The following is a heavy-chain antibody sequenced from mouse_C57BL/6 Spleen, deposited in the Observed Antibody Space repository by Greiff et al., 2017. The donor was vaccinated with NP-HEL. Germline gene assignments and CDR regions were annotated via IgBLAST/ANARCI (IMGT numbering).Heavy chain of an antibody. J-gene: IGHJ4*01. V-gene: IGHV1-42*01. CDR1: GYSFTGYY. D-gene: IGHD1-1*01. CDR3: ARIYYYGSSDYAMDY. CDR2: INPSTGGT. Sequence: VQLQQSGPELVKPGASVKISCKASGYSFTGYYMNWVKQSPEKSLEWIGEINPSTGGTTYNQKFKAKATLTVDKSSSTAYMQLKSLTSEDSAVYYCARIYYYGSSDYAMDYWGQGTSVTVSS.